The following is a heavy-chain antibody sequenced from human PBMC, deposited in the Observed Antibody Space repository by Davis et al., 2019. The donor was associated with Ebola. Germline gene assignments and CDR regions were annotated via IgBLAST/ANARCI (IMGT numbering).Heavy chain of an antibody. CDR1: GFTFSDHY. D-gene: IGHD3-10*01. V-gene: IGHV3-72*01. Sequence: PGGSLRLSCAASGFTFSDHYMDWVRQTPGKGLEWVGRTRNKANSYTTEYAASVKGRFTISRDESKNSLFLQMNSLKTEDTAVYYCTVGFGELFDYYHYYYMDVWGKGTTVTVSS. J-gene: IGHJ6*03. CDR3: TVGFGELFDYYHYYYMDV. CDR2: TRNKANSYTT.